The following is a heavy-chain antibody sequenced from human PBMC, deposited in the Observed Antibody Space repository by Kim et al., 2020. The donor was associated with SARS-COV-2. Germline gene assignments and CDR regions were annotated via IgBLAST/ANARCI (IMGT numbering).Heavy chain of an antibody. Sequence: GGSLRLSCAASGFTFSSYAMSWVRQAPGKGLEWVSAISGSGGSTYYADSVKGRFTISRDNSKNTLYLQMNSLRAEDTAVYYCAKSTTGTNYYYYYGMDVWGQGTTVTVSS. D-gene: IGHD2-8*01. V-gene: IGHV3-23*01. CDR2: ISGSGGST. CDR3: AKSTTGTNYYYYYGMDV. J-gene: IGHJ6*02. CDR1: GFTFSSYA.